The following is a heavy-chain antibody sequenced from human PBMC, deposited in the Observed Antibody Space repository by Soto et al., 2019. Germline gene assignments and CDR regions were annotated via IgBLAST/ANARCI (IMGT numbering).Heavy chain of an antibody. CDR3: ARGFRNLYYYYGMDV. CDR2: IKPDGTEK. J-gene: IGHJ6*02. CDR1: GFTFSNYW. V-gene: IGHV3-7*01. Sequence: GGSLRLSCATSGFTFSNYWMTWVRQAPGKGLEWVANIKPDGTEKYYVDSVKGRFTISRDNAKNSLFLQMNSLRAEDTAVYYCARGFRNLYYYYGMDVWGQGTTVTVSS.